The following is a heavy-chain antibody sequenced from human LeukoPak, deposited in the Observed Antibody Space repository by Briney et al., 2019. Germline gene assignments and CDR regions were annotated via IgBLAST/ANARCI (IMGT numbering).Heavy chain of an antibody. CDR3: AREGIVVVPAAIGFDP. J-gene: IGHJ5*02. Sequence: SETLSLTCSVSGGSISSGSYYWIWIRQPAGKGLEWIGRIYTSGSTNYNPSLKSRVTMSVDTSKNQFSLKLSSVTAADTAVYYCAREGIVVVPAAIGFDPWGQGTLVTVSS. V-gene: IGHV4-61*02. CDR2: IYTSGST. D-gene: IGHD2-2*02. CDR1: GGSISSGSYY.